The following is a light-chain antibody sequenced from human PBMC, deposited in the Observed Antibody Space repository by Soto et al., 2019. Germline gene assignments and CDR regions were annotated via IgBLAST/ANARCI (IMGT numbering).Light chain of an antibody. CDR3: QQYGGSPQT. CDR2: GVF. CDR1: QSVASNQ. V-gene: IGKV3-20*01. J-gene: IGKJ1*01. Sequence: EIVLTQSPDTLSLSPGERATLSCRASQSVASNQLAWYQHKSGQAPRLLIHGVFTRANGIPDRFSGSGSGTDFTLTISRLEPEDFALYYCQQYGGSPQTFGQGTKVEIK.